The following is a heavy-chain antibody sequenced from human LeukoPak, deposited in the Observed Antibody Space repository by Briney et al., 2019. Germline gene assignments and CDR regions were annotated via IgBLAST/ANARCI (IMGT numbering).Heavy chain of an antibody. CDR2: INSDGSSI. Sequence: PGVSLSLSCAPSGFTFNTYWMHWVRKAPGKGLVWVSNINSDGSSINYADSVKGRFTNSRDNAKNTLYLQMNSLRGEDTAVYYCAREETALTKFGMAVWGKGTTVTISS. D-gene: IGHD2-21*02. CDR3: AREETALTKFGMAV. J-gene: IGHJ6*04. V-gene: IGHV3-74*01. CDR1: GFTFNTYW.